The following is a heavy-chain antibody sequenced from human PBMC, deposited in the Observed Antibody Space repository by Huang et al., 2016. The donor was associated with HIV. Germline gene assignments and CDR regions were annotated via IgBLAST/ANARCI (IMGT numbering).Heavy chain of an antibody. J-gene: IGHJ2*01. CDR2: IKTNTWNP. CDR3: ARVGVAGTDWYFDL. CDR1: GYTFTSYA. Sequence: QVQLVQSGSELKKPGASVKVSCKASGYTFTSYAMNWVRQAPGQGLEWMGWIKTNTWNPTYAQGFTGRFVFSLDTSVSTAYLQISSLKAEDTAVYYCARVGVAGTDWYFDLWGRGTLVTVSS. V-gene: IGHV7-4-1*02. D-gene: IGHD6-19*01.